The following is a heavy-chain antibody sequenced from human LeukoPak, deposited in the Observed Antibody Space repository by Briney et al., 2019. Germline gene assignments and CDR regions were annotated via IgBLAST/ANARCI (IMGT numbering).Heavy chain of an antibody. CDR1: GVSFSSDW. CDR3: ARDPDILTGVAYDF. Sequence: QTGGSLRLSCAASGVSFSSDWMNWVRQAPGKGLEWVANINQDGSKKYYVDSVKGRFTISRDNAKNSLYLQMNSLRAEDTAVYYCARDPDILTGVAYDFWGQGTMVTVSS. CDR2: INQDGSKK. V-gene: IGHV3-7*05. J-gene: IGHJ3*01. D-gene: IGHD3-9*01.